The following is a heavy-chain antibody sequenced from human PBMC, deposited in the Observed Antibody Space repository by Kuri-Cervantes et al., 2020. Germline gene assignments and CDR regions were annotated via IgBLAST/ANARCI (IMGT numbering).Heavy chain of an antibody. Sequence: SVKVSCKASGGTFSSYAISWVRQAPGQGLEWMGGIIPIFGTANYAQKFQGRVTITTDESTSTAYMELSSLRSDDTAVYYCARRHCSGGSCYLGYSSGWYDYWGQEPWSPSPQ. D-gene: IGHD2-15*01. V-gene: IGHV1-69*05. CDR2: IIPIFGTA. CDR1: GGTFSSYA. CDR3: ARRHCSGGSCYLGYSSGWYDY. J-gene: IGHJ5*01.